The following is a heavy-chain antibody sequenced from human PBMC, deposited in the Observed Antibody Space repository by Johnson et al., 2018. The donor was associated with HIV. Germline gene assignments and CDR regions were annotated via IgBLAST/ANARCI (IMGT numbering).Heavy chain of an antibody. Sequence: QVQLVESGGGVVQPGRSLRLSCAASGFTFSSYAMHWVRQAPGKGLEWVAVISYDGSNKYYADSVKGRFTISRENSKNTLYLQMNSLRAEDTAVYYCARDGYHNFWSGYYRDDAFDIWGQGTMVTVSS. J-gene: IGHJ3*02. D-gene: IGHD3-3*01. CDR1: GFTFSSYA. CDR2: ISYDGSNK. V-gene: IGHV3-30-3*01. CDR3: ARDGYHNFWSGYYRDDAFDI.